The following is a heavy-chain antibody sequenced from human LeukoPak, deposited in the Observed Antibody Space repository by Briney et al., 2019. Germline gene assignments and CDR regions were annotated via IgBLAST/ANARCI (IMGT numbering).Heavy chain of an antibody. V-gene: IGHV4-34*01. CDR2: INHSRST. D-gene: IGHD3-10*01. CDR3: ARVGLPYYNGSGSYSPASNAFDI. Sequence: SETLSLTCAVYGGSFSGYYWSWIRQPPGKGLEWIGEINHSRSTNYNPSLKSRVTISVDTSKNQFSLKLSSVTAADTAVYYCARVGLPYYNGSGSYSPASNAFDIWGQGTMVTVSS. J-gene: IGHJ3*02. CDR1: GGSFSGYY.